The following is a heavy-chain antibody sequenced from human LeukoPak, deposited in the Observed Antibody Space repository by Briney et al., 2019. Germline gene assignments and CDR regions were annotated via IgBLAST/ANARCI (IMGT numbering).Heavy chain of an antibody. Sequence: GGSLRLSCAASGFTFSSYSMNWVCRAPGKGLEWVSAISSSSSYIYYADPVKGRFTISRDNAKNSLYLQMNSLRAEDTAVYYCARSRIAAADIDYWGQGTLVTVSS. V-gene: IGHV3-21*01. CDR1: GFTFSSYS. CDR3: ARSRIAAADIDY. CDR2: ISSSSSYI. D-gene: IGHD6-13*01. J-gene: IGHJ4*02.